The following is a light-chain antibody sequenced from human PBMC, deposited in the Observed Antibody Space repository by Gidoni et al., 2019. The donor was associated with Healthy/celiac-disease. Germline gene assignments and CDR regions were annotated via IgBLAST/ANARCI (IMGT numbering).Light chain of an antibody. V-gene: IGKV3-20*01. J-gene: IGKJ1*01. CDR2: GAS. CDR1: QSVSSRY. CDR3: QQYGSSPWT. Sequence: EIVLTQSPGTLSLSPGERATLSCRASQSVSSRYLAWYQQKPGQAPRLLIYGASSRATGIPDFTLTISRLEPEDFAVYYCQQYGSSPWTFGQGTKVEIK.